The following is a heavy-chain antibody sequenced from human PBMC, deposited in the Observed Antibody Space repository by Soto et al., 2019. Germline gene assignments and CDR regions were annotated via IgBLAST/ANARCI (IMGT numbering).Heavy chain of an antibody. CDR1: GGTFSSYA. V-gene: IGHV1-69*01. J-gene: IGHJ5*02. CDR2: IIPIFGTA. D-gene: IGHD3-3*01. CDR3: ARDPDDFWSGYYSSWFDP. Sequence: QVQLVQSGAEVKKPGSSVKVSCKASGGTFSSYAISWVRQAPGQGLEWMGGIIPIFGTANYAQKFQGRVTITADDSTSTAYMELSSLRSEDTAVYYCARDPDDFWSGYYSSWFDPWGQGTLVTVSS.